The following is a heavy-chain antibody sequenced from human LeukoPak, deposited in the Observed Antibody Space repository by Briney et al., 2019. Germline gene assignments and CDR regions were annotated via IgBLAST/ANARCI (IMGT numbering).Heavy chain of an antibody. CDR2: IIPIFGTA. J-gene: IGHJ3*02. CDR1: GGTFSSYA. D-gene: IGHD6-6*01. V-gene: IGHV1-69*13. Sequence: SVKVSCKASGGTFSSYAISWVRQAPGQGLEWMGGIIPIFGTANYAQKFQGRVTITADESTSTAYMELSSLRSEDTAVYYCARGGIAARDDAFDIWGQGTMVTVSS. CDR3: ARGGIAARDDAFDI.